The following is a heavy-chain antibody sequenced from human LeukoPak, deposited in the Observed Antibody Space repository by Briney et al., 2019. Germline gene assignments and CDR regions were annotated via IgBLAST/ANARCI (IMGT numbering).Heavy chain of an antibody. CDR2: IYRGGST. J-gene: IGHJ3*01. Sequence: GGSLRLSCAASGFTVSSNYMSWVRQAPGKGLEWVSVIYRGGSTYYADSVKGRFTISRDKSKNTLYLQMNSLRAEDTAVYYCATLAVAGTENAFDFWGQGTMVTVSS. V-gene: IGHV3-66*01. CDR3: ATLAVAGTENAFDF. CDR1: GFTVSSNY. D-gene: IGHD6-19*01.